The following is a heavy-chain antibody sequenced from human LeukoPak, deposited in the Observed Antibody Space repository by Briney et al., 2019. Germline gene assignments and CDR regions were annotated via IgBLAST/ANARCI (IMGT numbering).Heavy chain of an antibody. D-gene: IGHD4-17*01. J-gene: IGHJ4*02. CDR2: ISGGGDST. V-gene: IGHV3-23*01. CDR1: GFTFSSYA. CDR3: ARGEHYGDYGEFDY. Sequence: PGGSLTLSCAASGFTFSSYAMSWVRQAPGKGLEWVSAISGGGDSTYYADSVKGRFTISRDNSKNTLFLQMNSLRAEDTAVYYCARGEHYGDYGEFDYWGQGTLVTVSS.